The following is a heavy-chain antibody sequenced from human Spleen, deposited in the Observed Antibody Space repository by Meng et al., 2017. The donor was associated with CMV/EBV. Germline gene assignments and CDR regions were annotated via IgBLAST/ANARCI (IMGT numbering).Heavy chain of an antibody. CDR2: IIPVFGTA. Sequence: FSSYTNNWVRQAPGQGLEWMGGIIPVFGTANYAQKFQGRVTIITDESTSTASMELSSLRSEDTAVYYCARGPRMTTATIPMRDYFDSWGQGTLVTVSS. CDR3: ARGPRMTTATIPMRDYFDS. D-gene: IGHD4-11*01. CDR1: FSSYT. V-gene: IGHV1-69*05. J-gene: IGHJ4*02.